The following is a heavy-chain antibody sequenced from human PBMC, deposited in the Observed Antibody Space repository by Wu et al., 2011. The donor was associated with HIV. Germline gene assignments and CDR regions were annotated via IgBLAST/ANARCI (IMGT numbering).Heavy chain of an antibody. CDR1: GFTFSSYG. CDR3: ARDHSSEASGWPDFDY. J-gene: IGHJ4*02. D-gene: IGHD6-19*01. CDR2: IRYDGSNK. Sequence: QVQLVESGEAWSSLGSLRLSCAASGFTFSSYGMHWVRQAPGKGLEWVAFIRYDGSNKYYADSVKGRFTISRDNSKNTLYLQMNSLRAEDTAVYYCARDHSSEASGWPDFDYWARERWSPSPQ. V-gene: IGHV3-30*02.